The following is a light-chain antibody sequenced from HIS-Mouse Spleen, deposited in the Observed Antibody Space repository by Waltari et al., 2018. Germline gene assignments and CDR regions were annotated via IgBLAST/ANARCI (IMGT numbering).Light chain of an antibody. J-gene: IGLJ2*01. V-gene: IGLV3-19*01. CDR2: GKN. CDR3: QAWDSSTVV. CDR1: SLRSYY. Sequence: SSELTQDPAVSVALGQTVRITCQGDSLRSYYASWYQQKPGQAPVLVIYGKNNRPSGSPERFSGSNSGNTATLTISGTQAMDEADYYCQAWDSSTVVFGGGTKLTVL.